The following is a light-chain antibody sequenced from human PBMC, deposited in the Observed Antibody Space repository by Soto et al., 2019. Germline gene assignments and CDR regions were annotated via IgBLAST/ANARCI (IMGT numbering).Light chain of an antibody. CDR1: SSDIGAYDY. CDR2: EVN. CDR3: FAFTTTSTHV. Sequence: QSALTQPASLSGSPGQSITISCTGTSSDIGAYDYVSWFQQHPGKAPKLMISEVNNRPSGVSNRFSGSKSGNTAYLTISGRQVEDESYYFCFAFTTTSTHVFGTGTKLNVL. J-gene: IGLJ1*01. V-gene: IGLV2-14*01.